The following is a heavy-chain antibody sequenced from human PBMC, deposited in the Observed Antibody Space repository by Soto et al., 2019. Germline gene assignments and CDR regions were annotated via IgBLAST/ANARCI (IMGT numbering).Heavy chain of an antibody. CDR3: AREGRHSGSPYYYYGMDV. Sequence: GASVKVSCKASGYTFTSYGISWVRQAPGQGLEWMGWISAYNGNTNYAQKLQGRVTMTTDTSTSTAYMELRSLRSDDTAVYYCAREGRHSGSPYYYYGMDVWGQGTTVTVSS. CDR1: GYTFTSYG. CDR2: ISAYNGNT. V-gene: IGHV1-18*01. J-gene: IGHJ6*02. D-gene: IGHD1-26*01.